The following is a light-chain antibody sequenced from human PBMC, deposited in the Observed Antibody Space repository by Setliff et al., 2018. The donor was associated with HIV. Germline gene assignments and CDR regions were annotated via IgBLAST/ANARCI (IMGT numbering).Light chain of an antibody. CDR1: SSDVGGYNY. CDR2: DAS. J-gene: IGLJ1*01. Sequence: QSALTQPASVSGSPGQSITISCTGTSSDVGGYNYVSWYQQHPGKAPRLMISDASNRPSGVSNRFSGSKSGNTASLTISGLQAEDEADYYCSSFTSSNTYVFGTGTKVTVL. V-gene: IGLV2-14*03. CDR3: SSFTSSNTYV.